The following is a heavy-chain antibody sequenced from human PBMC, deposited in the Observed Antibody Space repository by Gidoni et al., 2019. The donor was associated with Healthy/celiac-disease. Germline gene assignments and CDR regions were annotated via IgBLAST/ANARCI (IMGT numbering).Heavy chain of an antibody. CDR1: GGSLSSYY. CDR3: ARATVGYCSSTSCPQNYYYYGMDV. J-gene: IGHJ6*02. D-gene: IGHD2-2*01. Sequence: QVQLQESGPGLVKPSATLSLTCTVSGGSLSSYYWSWIRQPAGKGLEWIGRIYTSGSTNYNPSLKSRVTMSVDTSKNQFSLKLSSVTAADTAVYYCARATVGYCSSTSCPQNYYYYGMDVWGQGTTVTVSS. CDR2: IYTSGST. V-gene: IGHV4-4*07.